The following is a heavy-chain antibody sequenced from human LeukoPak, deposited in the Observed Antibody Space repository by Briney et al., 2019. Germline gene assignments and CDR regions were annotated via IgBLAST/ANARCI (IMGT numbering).Heavy chain of an antibody. J-gene: IGHJ4*02. Sequence: GGYLRLSCAASGFTFGSYAMSWVRQAPGKGLEWVSTIIIPSGGSTYYADSVKGRFTISRDNSKNTLYLQMNSPRAEDTAVYYCAKGGLRYFDWLGQGTLVTVSS. CDR2: IIIPSGGST. D-gene: IGHD3-9*01. CDR1: GFTFGSYA. V-gene: IGHV3-23*01. CDR3: AKGGLRYFDW.